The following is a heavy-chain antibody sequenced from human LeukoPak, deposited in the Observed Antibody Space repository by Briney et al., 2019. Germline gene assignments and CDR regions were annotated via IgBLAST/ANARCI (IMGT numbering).Heavy chain of an antibody. D-gene: IGHD3-22*01. J-gene: IGHJ2*01. CDR3: ARGTYYYDSSGYSAFDL. CDR1: GGTFSSYA. Sequence: ASVEVSCKSSGGTFSSYAISWVRQAPGQGLEWMGRIIPIFGTANYAQKFQGRVTITTDESASTAYMELSSLRSEDTAVYYCARGTYYYDSSGYSAFDLWGRGTLVTVSS. CDR2: IIPIFGTA. V-gene: IGHV1-69*05.